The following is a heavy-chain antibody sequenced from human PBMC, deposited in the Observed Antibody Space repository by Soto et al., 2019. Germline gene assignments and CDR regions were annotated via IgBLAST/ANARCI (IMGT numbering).Heavy chain of an antibody. D-gene: IGHD6-19*01. CDR3: AHIVVAGLGYYFDY. CDR2: IYWDDDK. V-gene: IGHV2-5*02. J-gene: IGHJ4*02. Sequence: QITLKESGPTLVKPTQTLTLTCTFSGFSLSSTRMAVGWIRQPPGKALEWLALIYWDDDKRYSPFLKSRLTIPKVTSKNQVVLTMSNMDPVDTARYYCAHIVVAGLGYYFDYWGQGTLVTVSS. CDR1: GFSLSSTRMA.